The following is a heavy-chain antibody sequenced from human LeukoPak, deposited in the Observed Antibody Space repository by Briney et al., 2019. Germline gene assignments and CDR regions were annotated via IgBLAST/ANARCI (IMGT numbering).Heavy chain of an antibody. Sequence: GGSLRLSCAASGFTFSSYAMSWVRQAPGKGLEWVAVISYDGSNKYYADSVKGRFTISRDNSKNTLYLQMNSLRAEDTAVYYCAKETEDYPMDVWGQGTTVTVSS. V-gene: IGHV3-30*18. CDR1: GFTFSSYA. J-gene: IGHJ6*02. CDR2: ISYDGSNK. CDR3: AKETEDYPMDV.